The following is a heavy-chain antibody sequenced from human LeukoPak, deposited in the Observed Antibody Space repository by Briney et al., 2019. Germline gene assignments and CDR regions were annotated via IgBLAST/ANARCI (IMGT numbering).Heavy chain of an antibody. J-gene: IGHJ4*02. D-gene: IGHD5-24*01. V-gene: IGHV4-39*07. CDR3: ARGRRDGYNPPYYFDY. CDR2: IYYSGST. Sequence: SETLSLTCTVSGGSISSSSYYWGWIRQPPGKGLEWIGSIYYSGSTYYNPSLKSRVTISVDTSKNQFSLKLSSVAAADTAVYYCARGRRDGYNPPYYFDYWGQGTLVTVSS. CDR1: GGSISSSSYY.